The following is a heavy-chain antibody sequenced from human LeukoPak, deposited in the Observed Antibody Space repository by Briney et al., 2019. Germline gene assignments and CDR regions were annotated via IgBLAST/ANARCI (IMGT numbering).Heavy chain of an antibody. CDR3: ARVWRTSPYYFDY. J-gene: IGHJ4*02. V-gene: IGHV1-3*01. CDR2: INAGNGNT. CDR1: GYTFTSYA. Sequence: ASVKVSCKASGYTFTSYAMHWVRQAPGQRLEWMGWINAGNGNTKYSQKFQGRVTITRDTSASTAYMELRSLRSDDTAVYYCARVWRTSPYYFDYWGQGILVTVSS. D-gene: IGHD1-1*01.